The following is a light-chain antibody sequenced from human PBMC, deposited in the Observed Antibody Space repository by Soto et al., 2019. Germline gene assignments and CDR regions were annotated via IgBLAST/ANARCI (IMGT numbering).Light chain of an antibody. CDR2: EGS. CDR1: SSDVGSYNL. V-gene: IGLV2-23*03. CDR3: CSYAGSSTFVV. Sequence: QSALTQPASVSGSPGQSITIYCTGTSSDVGSYNLVSWYQQHPGKAPKLMIYEGSKRPSGVSNRFSGSKSGNRASLTISGLQAEDEADYYCCSYAGSSTFVVFGVGTKLTVL. J-gene: IGLJ2*01.